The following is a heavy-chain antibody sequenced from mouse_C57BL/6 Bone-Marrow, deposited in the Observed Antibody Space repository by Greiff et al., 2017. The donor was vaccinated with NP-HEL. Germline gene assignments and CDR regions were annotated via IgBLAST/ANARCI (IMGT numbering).Heavy chain of an antibody. Sequence: VQLKESGGGLVKPGGSLKLSCAASGFTFSSYAMSWVRQTPEKRLEWVATISDGGSYTYYPDNVKGRFTISSDNAKNNLYLQISHLKSEDTAMYYCARVYSNLFAYWGQGTLVTVSA. J-gene: IGHJ3*01. CDR1: GFTFSSYA. CDR2: ISDGGSYT. D-gene: IGHD2-5*01. CDR3: ARVYSNLFAY. V-gene: IGHV5-4*01.